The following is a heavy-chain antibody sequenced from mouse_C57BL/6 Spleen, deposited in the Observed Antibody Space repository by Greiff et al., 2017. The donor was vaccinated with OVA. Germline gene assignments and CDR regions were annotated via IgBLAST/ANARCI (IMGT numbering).Heavy chain of an antibody. Sequence: VKLQESGAELVKPGASVKISCKASGYAFSSYWMNWVKQRPGKGLEWIGQIYPGDGDTNYNGKFKGKATLTADKSSSTAYMQLSSLTSEDSAVYFCASHYGNSYAMDYWGQGTSVTVSS. CDR3: ASHYGNSYAMDY. CDR2: IYPGDGDT. V-gene: IGHV1-80*01. D-gene: IGHD2-1*01. CDR1: GYAFSSYW. J-gene: IGHJ4*01.